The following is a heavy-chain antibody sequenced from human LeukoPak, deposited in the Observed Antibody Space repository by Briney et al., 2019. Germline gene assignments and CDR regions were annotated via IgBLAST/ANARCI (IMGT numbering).Heavy chain of an antibody. CDR2: INHSGST. Sequence: SETLSLTCAVYGGPFSGYYWSWIRQPPGKGLEWIGEINHSGSTNYNPSLKSRVTLSVETSKNQFSLKLTSVTAADTAVYYCARRKGSHFDYWGQGTLVTVSS. D-gene: IGHD2-15*01. CDR3: ARRKGSHFDY. CDR1: GGPFSGYY. J-gene: IGHJ4*02. V-gene: IGHV4-34*01.